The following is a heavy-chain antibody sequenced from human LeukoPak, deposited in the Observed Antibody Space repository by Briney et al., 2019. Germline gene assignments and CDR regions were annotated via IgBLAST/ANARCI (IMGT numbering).Heavy chain of an antibody. CDR3: ARDNRGSSFYYYYYMDV. D-gene: IGHD6-6*01. Sequence: GGSLRLSCAASGFTFSTYEMNWLRQAPGKGLEWVSYISSSGSTIYYADSVKGRFTISRDNAKNSLYLQMNSLRAEDTAVYYCARDNRGSSFYYYYYMDVWGKGTTVTVSS. J-gene: IGHJ6*03. CDR2: ISSSGSTI. CDR1: GFTFSTYE. V-gene: IGHV3-48*03.